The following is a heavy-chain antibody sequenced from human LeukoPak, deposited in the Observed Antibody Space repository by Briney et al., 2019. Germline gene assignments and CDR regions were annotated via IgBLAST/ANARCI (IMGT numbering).Heavy chain of an antibody. D-gene: IGHD6-13*01. CDR1: GGSISSSSYY. CDR2: IYYSGST. CDR3: ARSYSSSWYENYYYYGMGV. J-gene: IGHJ6*02. Sequence: SETLSLTCTVSGGSISSSSYYWGWIRQPPGKGLEWIGSIYYSGSTYYNPSLKSRVTISVDTSKNQFSLKLSSVTAADTAVYYCARSYSSSWYENYYYYGMGVWGQGTTVTVSS. V-gene: IGHV4-39*01.